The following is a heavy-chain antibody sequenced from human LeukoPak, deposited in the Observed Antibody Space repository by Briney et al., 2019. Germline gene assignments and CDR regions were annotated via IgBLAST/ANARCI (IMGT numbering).Heavy chain of an antibody. CDR1: GFTFSTYT. V-gene: IGHV3-66*04. CDR2: IYSSGST. D-gene: IGHD4-17*01. Sequence: GGSLRLSCAASGFTFSTYTMHWVRQAPGRGLEWVSIIYSSGSTKYADSVKGRFTISRDNTKNTLHLQMDSLRAEDTAVYYCARRGYGDYAPFDYWGQGTLVTVST. CDR3: ARRGYGDYAPFDY. J-gene: IGHJ4*02.